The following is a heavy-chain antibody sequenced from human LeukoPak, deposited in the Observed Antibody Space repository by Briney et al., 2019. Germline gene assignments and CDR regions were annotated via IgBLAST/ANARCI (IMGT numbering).Heavy chain of an antibody. Sequence: GASVKVSCTASGGTFSSYAISWVRQAPGQGLEWMGGIIPIFGTANYAQKFQGRVTITADESTSTAYMELSSLRSEDTAVYYCASQKDIVVVVAAMGGMDVWGQGTTVTVSS. CDR1: GGTFSSYA. V-gene: IGHV1-69*13. CDR2: IIPIFGTA. CDR3: ASQKDIVVVVAAMGGMDV. D-gene: IGHD2-15*01. J-gene: IGHJ6*02.